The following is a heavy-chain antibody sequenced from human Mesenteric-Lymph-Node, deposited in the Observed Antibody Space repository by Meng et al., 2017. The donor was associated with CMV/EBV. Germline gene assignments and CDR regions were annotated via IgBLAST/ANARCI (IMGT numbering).Heavy chain of an antibody. CDR3: VSYVY. J-gene: IGHJ4*02. Sequence: GESLKISCETSGFRFSDYYMSWVRQAPGKGLEWLSYISPFGGTMYYADSVKGRFTISRDNAKNSLFLHMNGLSAEDTGVYYCVSYVYWGQGTLVTVSS. D-gene: IGHD3-16*01. V-gene: IGHV3-11*01. CDR1: GFRFSDYY. CDR2: ISPFGGTM.